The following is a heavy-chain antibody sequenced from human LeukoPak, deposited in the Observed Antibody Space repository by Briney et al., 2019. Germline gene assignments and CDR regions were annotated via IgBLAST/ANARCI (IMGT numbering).Heavy chain of an antibody. J-gene: IGHJ4*02. CDR3: AKDPGTKSAN. D-gene: IGHD4-17*01. V-gene: IGHV3-23*01. CDR1: GFTFSSYA. CDR2: SSGSGGIT. Sequence: GGSLRLSCVVSGFTFSSYALNWVRQAPGKGLEWVSGSSGSGGITYYADSVKGRFTTSRDNSKNTLYPQMNSLRAEDTAVYYCAKDPGTKSANWGQGTLVTVSS.